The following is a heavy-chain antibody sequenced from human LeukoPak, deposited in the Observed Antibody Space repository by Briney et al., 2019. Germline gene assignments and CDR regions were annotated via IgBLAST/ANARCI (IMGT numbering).Heavy chain of an antibody. CDR3: AKEADSIGHMGVYYFDY. V-gene: IGHV3-33*06. CDR1: GFTFSSYG. Sequence: GGSLRLSCAASGFTFSSYGMHWVRQAPGKGLEWVAVIWYDGSNKYYADSVKGRFTLSRDNSKNTLYLQMNSLRAEDTAVYYCAKEADSIGHMGVYYFDYWGQGTLVTVSS. CDR2: IWYDGSNK. D-gene: IGHD3-22*01. J-gene: IGHJ4*02.